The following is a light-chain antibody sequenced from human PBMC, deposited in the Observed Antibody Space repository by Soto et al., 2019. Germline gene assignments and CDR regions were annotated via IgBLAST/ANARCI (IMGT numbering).Light chain of an antibody. CDR1: QSIGRS. CDR3: QQYYDWPLT. V-gene: IGKV3-15*01. J-gene: IGKJ5*01. CDR2: GAF. Sequence: EIVMTQSPATLSVSPGERVTLSCRASQSIGRSLSWYQQKPGQAPRLLIYGAFTRPTGIPARFSGSGSGTDFTLTISGLQSEDFAVYYCQQYYDWPLTFGQGTRLEMK.